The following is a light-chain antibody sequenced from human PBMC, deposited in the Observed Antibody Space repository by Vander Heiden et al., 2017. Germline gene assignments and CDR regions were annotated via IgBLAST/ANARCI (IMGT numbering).Light chain of an antibody. CDR2: DVS. V-gene: IGLV2-11*01. CDR3: CSYAGSDTYV. Sequence: QSPLTQPSPVSGSPGRSATISCTGTSSDVGGYNYVSWYQQHPGKAPKLMIYDVSKRPSGVPDRFSGSKSGNTASLTISGLQAEDEADYYCCSYAGSDTYVFGTGTKVTVL. CDR1: SSDVGGYNY. J-gene: IGLJ1*01.